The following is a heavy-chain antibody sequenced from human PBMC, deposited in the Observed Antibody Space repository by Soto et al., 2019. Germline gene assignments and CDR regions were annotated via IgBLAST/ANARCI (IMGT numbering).Heavy chain of an antibody. CDR3: AKDEGFSYGSTTLDY. CDR2: ISYDGSNK. J-gene: IGHJ4*02. CDR1: GFTFSSYG. V-gene: IGHV3-30*18. D-gene: IGHD5-18*01. Sequence: ESGGGVVQPGRSLRLSCAASGFTFSSYGIHWVRQAPGKGLEWVAVISYDGSNKYYADSVKGRFTISRDNSKNTLYLQMNSLRAEDTAVYYCAKDEGFSYGSTTLDYWGQGTLVTVSS.